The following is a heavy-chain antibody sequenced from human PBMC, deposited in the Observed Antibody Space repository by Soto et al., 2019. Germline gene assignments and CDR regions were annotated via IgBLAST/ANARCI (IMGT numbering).Heavy chain of an antibody. CDR2: IKQDGSEK. D-gene: IGHD3-10*01. Sequence: GGSLRLSCAASGFTFSSYWMSWVRQAPGKGLEWVANIKQDGSEKYYVDSVKGRFTISRDNAKNSLYLQMNRLSAEDTAVYSCARGYGSGSYNAFDIWGQGTMVTVSS. CDR3: ARGYGSGSYNAFDI. V-gene: IGHV3-7*01. CDR1: GFTFSSYW. J-gene: IGHJ3*02.